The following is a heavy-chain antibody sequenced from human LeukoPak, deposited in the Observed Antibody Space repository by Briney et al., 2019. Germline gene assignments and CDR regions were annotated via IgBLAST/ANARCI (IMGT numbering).Heavy chain of an antibody. V-gene: IGHV3-21*01. CDR3: ARVVPYYYDSRGAFDI. CDR2: ISSSSSYI. CDR1: GFTFSSYS. D-gene: IGHD3-22*01. Sequence: GGSLRLSCAASGFTFSSYSMNWVRQAPGKGLEWVSSISSSSSYIYYADSVKGRFTISRDNAKNSLYLQMNSLRAEDTAVYYCARVVPYYYDSRGAFDIWGQGTMVTVSS. J-gene: IGHJ3*02.